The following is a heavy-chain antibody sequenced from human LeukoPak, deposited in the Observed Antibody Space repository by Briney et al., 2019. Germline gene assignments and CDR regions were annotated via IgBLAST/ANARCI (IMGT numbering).Heavy chain of an antibody. CDR3: ASQTYGDEFDY. D-gene: IGHD4-17*01. J-gene: IGHJ4*02. CDR1: GFTFSSYS. Sequence: GGSLRLSCAASGFTFSSYSMNWVRQAPGKGLEWVSYISSSSSTIYYADSVKGRFTISRDNAKNSLYLQMNSLRAEDTVVYYCASQTYGDEFDYWGQGTLVTVSS. V-gene: IGHV3-48*01. CDR2: ISSSSSTI.